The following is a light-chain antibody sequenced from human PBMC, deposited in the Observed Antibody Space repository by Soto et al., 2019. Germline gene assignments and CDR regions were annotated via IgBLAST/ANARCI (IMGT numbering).Light chain of an antibody. CDR2: WAS. Sequence: DILITQFPNSLAVSLGDGATINCKSSQSVLYTSNNKNFLAWYQQKPGQPPKLXFYWASTRESGVPDRFSGSVYGTDFNLTINSLQAEDVAVYYCQQYYSLPWTFSRGTKVDIK. CDR1: QSVLYTSNNKNF. J-gene: IGKJ1*01. V-gene: IGKV4-1*01. CDR3: QQYYSLPWT.